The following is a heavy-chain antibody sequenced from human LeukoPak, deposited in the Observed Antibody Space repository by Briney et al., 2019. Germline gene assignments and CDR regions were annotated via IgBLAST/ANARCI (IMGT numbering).Heavy chain of an antibody. CDR3: VRLTAYSGYVLMGFEY. Sequence: ASVKVSCKASGYTFTDYYLHWVRQAPGQGLEWMGWISAYSGKTNSAQKLQGRVTLTTDTSTSTAYMELRSLRSDDTAVYYCVRLTAYSGYVLMGFEYWGQGTLVTVSS. CDR2: ISAYSGKT. D-gene: IGHD5-12*01. CDR1: GYTFTDYY. V-gene: IGHV1-18*04. J-gene: IGHJ4*02.